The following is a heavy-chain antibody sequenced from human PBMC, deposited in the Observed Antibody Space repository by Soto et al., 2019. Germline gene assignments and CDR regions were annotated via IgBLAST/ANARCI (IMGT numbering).Heavy chain of an antibody. Sequence: HPGGSLRLSCASSGFTFTGYAMSWVREAPGQGLEWVSSINGDGGITYYADSVKGRFTISRDNSKDTLFLQMNSLRAEDTALYYCARDTGSRREFDYWGQGTLVTVSS. V-gene: IGHV3-23*01. CDR1: GFTFTGYA. CDR3: ARDTGSRREFDY. CDR2: INGDGGIT. J-gene: IGHJ4*02. D-gene: IGHD3-10*01.